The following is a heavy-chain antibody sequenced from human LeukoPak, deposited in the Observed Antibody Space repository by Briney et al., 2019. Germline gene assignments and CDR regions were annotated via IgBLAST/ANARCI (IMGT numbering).Heavy chain of an antibody. CDR1: GFTFSNYW. D-gene: IGHD6-6*01. J-gene: IGHJ4*02. CDR2: INQDGSHK. CDR3: ARIEYSSSSFDY. Sequence: GGSLRLSCVASGFTFSNYWMSWVRQAPGKGLEWVANINQDGSHKYYVDSVEGRFTISRDNPKNSVYLQVNSLRAEDTAVYYCARIEYSSSSFDYWGQGTLVTVSS. V-gene: IGHV3-7*01.